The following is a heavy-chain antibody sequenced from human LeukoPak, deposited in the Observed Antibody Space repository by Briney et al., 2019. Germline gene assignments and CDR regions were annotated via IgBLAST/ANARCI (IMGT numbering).Heavy chain of an antibody. J-gene: IGHJ6*03. Sequence: GASVKVSCKGSGYTFTGYGISWVRQAPAQGLEWMGWISAYSGNTNYPQKVQGRVTMTIDTSTSTAYMELRSLRSDDTAVYYCTRDPPVSLDYYYYYMDVWGEGTTVTVSS. D-gene: IGHD4-11*01. V-gene: IGHV1-18*01. CDR3: TRDPPVSLDYYYYYMDV. CDR1: GYTFTGYG. CDR2: ISAYSGNT.